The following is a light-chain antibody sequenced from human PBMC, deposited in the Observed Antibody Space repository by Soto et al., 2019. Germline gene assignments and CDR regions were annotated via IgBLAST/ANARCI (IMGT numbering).Light chain of an antibody. CDR3: LQDYNYPRT. V-gene: IGKV3-20*01. Sequence: EIVLRQSPGTLSLSPGERATLSCRASQSVSSSFLAWYQQKPGQAPRLLIYAASSRATGVPDRFSGSGSGADFTLTISSLQPGDFATYYCLQDYNYPRTFGQGTKVDIK. CDR2: AAS. CDR1: QSVSSSF. J-gene: IGKJ1*01.